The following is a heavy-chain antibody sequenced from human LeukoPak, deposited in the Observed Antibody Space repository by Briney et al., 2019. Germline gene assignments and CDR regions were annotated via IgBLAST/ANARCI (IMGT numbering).Heavy chain of an antibody. V-gene: IGHV3-9*01. D-gene: IGHD3-3*02. Sequence: GGSLRLSCTASGFTFKNYAIHWVRQAPGKGLEWVSGISWNSGGINYADSVKGRFSISRDNAKSALYLQMNSLKIDDTAFYYCARGAGPSFRGPYYFDNWGQGTLVTVSS. CDR3: ARGAGPSFRGPYYFDN. CDR2: ISWNSGGI. CDR1: GFTFKNYA. J-gene: IGHJ4*02.